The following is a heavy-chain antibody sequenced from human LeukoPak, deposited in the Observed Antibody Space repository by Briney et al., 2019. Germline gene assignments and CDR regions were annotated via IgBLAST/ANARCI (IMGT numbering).Heavy chain of an antibody. CDR3: ARNDDYGDLDFVHFDY. CDR2: ISSSSSYI. J-gene: IGHJ4*02. V-gene: IGHV3-21*04. D-gene: IGHD4-17*01. Sequence: PGGSLRLSCAASGFTFSSYSMNWVRQAPGKGLEWVSSISSSSSYIYYADSVKGRFTISRDNAKNSLYLQMNSLRAEDTAVYYCARNDDYGDLDFVHFDYWGQGTLVTVSS. CDR1: GFTFSSYS.